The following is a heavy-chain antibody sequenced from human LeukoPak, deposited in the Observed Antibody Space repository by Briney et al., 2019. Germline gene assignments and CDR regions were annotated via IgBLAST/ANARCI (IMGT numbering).Heavy chain of an antibody. CDR1: GFTFSNYW. J-gene: IGHJ4*02. V-gene: IGHV3-7*01. Sequence: GGSLRLSCAASGFTFSNYWMSWVRQAPGKGLEWVANIKQDGSETYYVDSVKGRFTISGDNAKNSLFLQTNSLTAEDTAVYYCARKGGTRGPLNYWGQGTLVTVSS. CDR2: IKQDGSET. D-gene: IGHD2-8*01. CDR3: ARKGGTRGPLNY.